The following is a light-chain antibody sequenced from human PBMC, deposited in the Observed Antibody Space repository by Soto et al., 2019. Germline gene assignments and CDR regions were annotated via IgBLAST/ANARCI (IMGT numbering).Light chain of an antibody. J-gene: IGKJ1*01. V-gene: IGKV1-5*03. CDR3: QHYNSYSRT. CDR2: KAS. CDR1: DNINTW. Sequence: DIQMTQSPSTLSASVGDRFTISCRASDNINTWVAWYQQKPGKAPNLLIYKASTLETGVPSRFTGSGSGTEFTLTISSLEPEDFATYYCQHYNSYSRTFGQGTKVDIK.